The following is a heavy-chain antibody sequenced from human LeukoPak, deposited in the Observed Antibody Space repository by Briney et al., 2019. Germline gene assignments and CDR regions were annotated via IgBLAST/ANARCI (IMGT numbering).Heavy chain of an antibody. D-gene: IGHD2-2*01. CDR2: IKQDGSEQ. Sequence: GGSLRLSCAASGFTFSSHWMTWARQAPGPGQERVANIKQDGSEQYYVDSVQGRFTISRDNAKNSLYLQMNSLRAEDTAIYYCARAGPYHLPPRPIDYWGQGTLVTVSS. CDR3: ARAGPYHLPPRPIDY. CDR1: GFTFSSHW. J-gene: IGHJ4*02. V-gene: IGHV3-7*01.